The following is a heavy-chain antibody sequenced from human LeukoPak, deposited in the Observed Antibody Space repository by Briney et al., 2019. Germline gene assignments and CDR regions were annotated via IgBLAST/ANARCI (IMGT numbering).Heavy chain of an antibody. V-gene: IGHV4-34*01. CDR2: INHSGST. D-gene: IGHD1-26*01. CDR3: ARDLEWELLGYFDY. J-gene: IGHJ4*02. CDR1: GGSFSGYY. Sequence: SETLSLTCAVYGGSFSGYYWSWVRQPPGKGLEWIGEINHSGSTNYNPSLKSRVTISVDTSKNQFSLKLSSVTAADTAVYYCARDLEWELLGYFDYWGQGTLVTVSS.